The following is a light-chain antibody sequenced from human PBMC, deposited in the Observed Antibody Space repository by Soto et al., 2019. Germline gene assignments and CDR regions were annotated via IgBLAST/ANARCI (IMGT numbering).Light chain of an antibody. Sequence: QSALTQPASVSGSPGQSITISCTGTSSDVGGYKYVSWYQHHPGKAPKVMIYEVSNRPSGVSNRFSGSKSGNTASLTISGLQAEDEADYYCSSYTSSSTYVFGSGTKVTVL. V-gene: IGLV2-14*01. CDR3: SSYTSSSTYV. J-gene: IGLJ1*01. CDR2: EVS. CDR1: SSDVGGYKY.